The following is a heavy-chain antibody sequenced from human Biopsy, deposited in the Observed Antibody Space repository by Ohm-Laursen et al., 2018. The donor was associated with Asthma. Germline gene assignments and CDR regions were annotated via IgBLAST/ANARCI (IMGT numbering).Heavy chain of an antibody. CDR1: GDSFSNYA. CDR3: ARGYSGSDRIVSYYSGLEV. CDR2: LIPVLGTP. V-gene: IGHV1-69*01. D-gene: IGHD5-12*01. J-gene: IGHJ6*02. Sequence: SSVKVSCKASGDSFSNYAISWVRQAPGQGLEWMGGLIPVLGTPGHAQMFEGRVTITADDSTSPAYMELSSLSSEDTALYYCARGYSGSDRIVSYYSGLEVWGQGTTVTVSS.